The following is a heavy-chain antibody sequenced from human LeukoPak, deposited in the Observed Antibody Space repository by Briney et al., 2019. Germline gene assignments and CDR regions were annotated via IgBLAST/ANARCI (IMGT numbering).Heavy chain of an antibody. D-gene: IGHD1-14*01. Sequence: GGSLRLSCVASGFTFSNYRMNWLRQAPGKGLEWVANIKQDGSEKYYVDSVKGRFTISRDNAKNSLYLQMNSLRAEDAGVYYCAKEGAYPIITYDSWGQGTPVTVSS. CDR2: IKQDGSEK. J-gene: IGHJ5*01. CDR3: AKEGAYPIITYDS. V-gene: IGHV3-7*01. CDR1: GFTFSNYR.